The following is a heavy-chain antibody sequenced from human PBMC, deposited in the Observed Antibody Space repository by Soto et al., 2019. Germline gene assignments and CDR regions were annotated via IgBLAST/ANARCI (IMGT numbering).Heavy chain of an antibody. Sequence: SVAATGFTCSRYWMSWVRQAPGKGQEWVANIKQDGSEKYYVDSVKGRFTISRDNAKNSLYLQMNSLRAEDTAVYYCARVSSSSWYGRYYYYGMDVWGQGTTVTVFS. CDR3: ARVSSSSWYGRYYYYGMDV. V-gene: IGHV3-7*03. CDR2: IKQDGSEK. D-gene: IGHD6-13*01. J-gene: IGHJ6*02. CDR1: GFTCSRYW.